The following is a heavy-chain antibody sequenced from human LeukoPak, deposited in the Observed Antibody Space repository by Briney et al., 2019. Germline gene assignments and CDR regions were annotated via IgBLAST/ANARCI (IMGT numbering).Heavy chain of an antibody. J-gene: IGHJ4*02. Sequence: PGGSLRLSCAASGLTVSSNYMSWVRQAPGKGLEWVSVMYRSDATYYADSVKGRFTMSRDTSKNTVYLQMDSLRSEDTAVYYCARDLPDQGDNWGQGTLVIVSS. V-gene: IGHV3-53*01. CDR3: ARDLPDQGDN. CDR2: MYRSDAT. CDR1: GLTVSSNY. D-gene: IGHD1-14*01.